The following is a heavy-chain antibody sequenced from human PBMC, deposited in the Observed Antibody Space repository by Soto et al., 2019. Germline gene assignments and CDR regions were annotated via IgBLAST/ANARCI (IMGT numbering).Heavy chain of an antibody. V-gene: IGHV4-59*01. D-gene: IGHD6-6*01. Sequence: PSETLSLTCTVSGGSISSYYWSWIRQPPGKGLEWIGYIYYSGSTNYNPSLKSRVTISVDTSKNQFSLKLSSVTAADTAVYYCARGLRQLVHHYYYMDVWGKGTTVTVSS. J-gene: IGHJ6*03. CDR1: GGSISSYY. CDR3: ARGLRQLVHHYYYMDV. CDR2: IYYSGST.